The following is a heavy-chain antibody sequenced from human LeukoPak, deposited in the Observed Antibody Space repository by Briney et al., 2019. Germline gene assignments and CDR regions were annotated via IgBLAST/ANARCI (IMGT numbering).Heavy chain of an antibody. CDR1: GYSISSGYY. V-gene: IGHV4-38-2*02. CDR3: ASQRRLTYYFDY. Sequence: SETLSLTCTVSGYSISSGYYWGWIRQPPGKGLEWIGSIYHSGGTYYNPSLKSRVTILVDTSKNQFSLKLSSVTAADTAVYYCASQRRLTYYFDYWGQGTLVTVSS. J-gene: IGHJ4*02. D-gene: IGHD4/OR15-4a*01. CDR2: IYHSGGT.